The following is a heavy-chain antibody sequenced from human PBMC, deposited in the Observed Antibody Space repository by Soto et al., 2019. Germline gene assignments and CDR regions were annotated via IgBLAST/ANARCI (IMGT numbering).Heavy chain of an antibody. CDR1: GYTFTSYD. CDR2: INPSGGST. CDR3: ARTTVTTDYVEYYFDY. Sequence: ASVKVSCKASGYTFTSYDINWVRQAPGQGLEWMGIINPSGGSTSYAQKFQGRVTMTRDTSTSTVYMELSSLRSEDTAVYYCARTTVTTDYVEYYFDYWGQGTLVTVSS. J-gene: IGHJ4*02. V-gene: IGHV1-46*01. D-gene: IGHD4-17*01.